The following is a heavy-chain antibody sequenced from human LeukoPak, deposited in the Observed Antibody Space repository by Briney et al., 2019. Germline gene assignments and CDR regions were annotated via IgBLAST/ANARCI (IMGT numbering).Heavy chain of an antibody. CDR1: GYSFDRYG. D-gene: IGHD3-22*01. V-gene: IGHV1-18*01. CDR3: ARDFLSYDGSENHFEDTFDI. J-gene: IGHJ3*02. CDR2: IGAFNGNT. Sequence: ASVKVSCKASGYSFDRYGISWVRQAPGQGLEWLGWIGAFNGNTNYAQNLQGRVTMTADTSTTTAYMELRSLSSDDTAVHYCARDFLSYDGSENHFEDTFDIWGQGTMVTVSS.